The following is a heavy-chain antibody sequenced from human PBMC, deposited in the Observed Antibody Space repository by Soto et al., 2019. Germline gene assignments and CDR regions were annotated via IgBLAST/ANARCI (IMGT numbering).Heavy chain of an antibody. Sequence: PSETLSLTCAVSGGSISSGGYSWSWIRRPPGKGLEWIGYIYHSGSTYYNPSLKSRVTISVDRSKNQFSLKLSSVTAADTAVYYCARAGYYDFWSGYLDYWGQGTLVTVSS. CDR3: ARAGYYDFWSGYLDY. CDR2: IYHSGST. D-gene: IGHD3-3*01. CDR1: GGSISSGGYS. V-gene: IGHV4-30-2*01. J-gene: IGHJ4*02.